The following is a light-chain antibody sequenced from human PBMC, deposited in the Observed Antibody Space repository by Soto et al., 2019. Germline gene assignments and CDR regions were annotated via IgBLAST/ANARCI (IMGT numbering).Light chain of an antibody. Sequence: EIVMTQSPGTLSLSPGERATLSCRASQSVNSTSLAWYQQKPSQAPRLLIHGASSRATGIPDRFSGSGSGTDFTLTISRLEPEDFAVYFCQRYYDSLWTFGQGTKV. V-gene: IGKV3-20*01. CDR3: QRYYDSLWT. CDR1: QSVNSTS. J-gene: IGKJ1*01. CDR2: GAS.